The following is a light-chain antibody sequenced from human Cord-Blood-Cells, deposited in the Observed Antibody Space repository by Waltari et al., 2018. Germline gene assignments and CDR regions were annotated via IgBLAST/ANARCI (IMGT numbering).Light chain of an antibody. CDR1: ALPKQY. J-gene: IGLJ3*02. V-gene: IGLV3-25*03. Sequence: SYELTQPPSVSVSPGQTARITCSGDALPKQYAYWYQQKPGQDPVLVISKDSERPSGIPERFSGPSSGTTVTLTISGVQAEDEADYYCQSADSSGTWVFGGGTKLTVL. CDR3: QSADSSGTWV. CDR2: KDS.